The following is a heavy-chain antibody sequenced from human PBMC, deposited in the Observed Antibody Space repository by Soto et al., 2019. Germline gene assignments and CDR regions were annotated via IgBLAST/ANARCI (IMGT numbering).Heavy chain of an antibody. CDR3: VGGAGWELDY. CDR1: GFSFSSYW. CDR2: IRKDGSET. D-gene: IGHD1-26*01. J-gene: IGHJ4*02. V-gene: IGHV3-7*03. Sequence: EVQLVESGGGLVQPGGSLRLSCAASGFSFSSYWMNWVRQAPGMGLEWLAIIRKDGSETHYLDSVKGRFTISRDNANNSLFLQMNSLRADETAVYYCVGGAGWELDYWGQGTLVTVSS.